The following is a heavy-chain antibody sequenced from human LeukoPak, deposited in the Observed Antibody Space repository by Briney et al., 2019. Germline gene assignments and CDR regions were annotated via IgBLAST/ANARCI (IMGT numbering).Heavy chain of an antibody. D-gene: IGHD4/OR15-4a*01. CDR2: IKSKGDGETT. CDR3: AIDEPNYAPYDFDY. J-gene: IGHJ4*02. V-gene: IGHV3-15*01. Sequence: PGGSLRLSCAASRFTFTNAWMNWVRQAPGKGLEWVGRIKSKGDGETTDYAAPVKGRFTISRDDSNNMVNLQMNSLKIEDTAVYYCAIDEPNYAPYDFDYWGQGTLVTVSS. CDR1: RFTFTNAW.